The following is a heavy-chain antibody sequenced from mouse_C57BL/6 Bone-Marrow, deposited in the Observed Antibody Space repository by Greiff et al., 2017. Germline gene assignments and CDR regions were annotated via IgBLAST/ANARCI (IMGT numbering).Heavy chain of an antibody. Sequence: EVKLMESGAELVRPGSSVKMSCKTSGYTFTSYGINWVKQRPGQGLEWMGNIYIGNGYTEYNEKFKGKATLTSDTSSSTAYMQLSSLTSEDSAIYVCARGYYGAMDYWGQGTSVTVSS. V-gene: IGHV1-58*01. J-gene: IGHJ4*01. D-gene: IGHD1-1*01. CDR3: ARGYYGAMDY. CDR1: GYTFTSYG. CDR2: IYIGNGYT.